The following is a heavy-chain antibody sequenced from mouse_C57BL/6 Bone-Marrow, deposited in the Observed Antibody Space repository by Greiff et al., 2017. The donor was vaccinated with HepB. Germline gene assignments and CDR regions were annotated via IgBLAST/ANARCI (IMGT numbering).Heavy chain of an antibody. CDR1: GYAFSSYW. J-gene: IGHJ1*03. CDR2: IYPGDGDT. CDR3: ARKDYYGSSVWYFDV. D-gene: IGHD1-1*01. Sequence: VQLQQSGAELVKPGASVKISCKASGYAFSSYWMNWVKQRPGKGLEWIGQIYPGDGDTNYNGKFKGKATLTADKSSSTAYMQLSSLTSEDSAVYFCARKDYYGSSVWYFDVWGTGTTVTVSS. V-gene: IGHV1-80*01.